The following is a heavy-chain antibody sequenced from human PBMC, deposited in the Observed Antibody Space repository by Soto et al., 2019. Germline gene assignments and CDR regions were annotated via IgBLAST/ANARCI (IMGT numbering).Heavy chain of an antibody. CDR1: GGSFSGYY. Sequence: ETLSLTCAVYGGSFSGYYWSWIRQPPGKGLEWIGEINHSGSTNYNPSLKSRVTISVDTSKNQFSLKLSSVTAADTAVYYCARVLVVTDAFDIWGQGTMVTVSS. CDR2: INHSGST. D-gene: IGHD3-22*01. J-gene: IGHJ3*02. CDR3: ARVLVVTDAFDI. V-gene: IGHV4-34*01.